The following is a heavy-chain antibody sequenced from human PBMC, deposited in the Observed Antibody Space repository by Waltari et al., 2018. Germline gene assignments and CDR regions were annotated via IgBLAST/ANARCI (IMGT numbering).Heavy chain of an antibody. J-gene: IGHJ3*02. D-gene: IGHD5-18*01. V-gene: IGHV4-59*01. CDR2: IYYSGST. CDR1: GGPISSYY. CDR3: ATGDAVDTGAFDI. Sequence: QVQLQESGPGLVKPSETLSLTCTVSGGPISSYYWSWIRQPPGKGLEWIGYIYYSGSTNYNPSLKSRVTISVDTSKNQFSLKLSSVTAADTAVYYCATGDAVDTGAFDIWGQGTMVTVSS.